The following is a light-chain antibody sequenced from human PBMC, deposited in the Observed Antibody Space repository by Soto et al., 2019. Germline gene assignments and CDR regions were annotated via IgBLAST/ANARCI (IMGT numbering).Light chain of an antibody. CDR2: DAS. Sequence: DIHLSQSPSSVSASVGDRVTISCRATQGIGTYLTWYQQKPGRAPNLLVYDASTLQTGAPSRFSGRASATDFTLTISSLQTEDVGTYFCQQTSSTPTWTFGQGTKVDIK. V-gene: IGKV1-39*01. CDR1: QGIGTY. CDR3: QQTSSTPTWT. J-gene: IGKJ1*01.